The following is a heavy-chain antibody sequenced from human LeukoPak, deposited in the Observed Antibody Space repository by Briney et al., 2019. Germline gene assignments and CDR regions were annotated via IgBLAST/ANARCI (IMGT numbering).Heavy chain of an antibody. CDR1: GGTFTSYT. V-gene: IGHV1-69*04. D-gene: IGHD5-24*01. J-gene: IGHJ5*02. CDR3: ARDLDGYNLSGFGR. Sequence: SVKVSCKASGGTFTSYTISWVRQAPGQGLEWMGRIIPILGIANYAQKFQGRVTITADKSTSTAYMELSSLRSEDTAVYYCARDLDGYNLSGFGRWGQGTLVTVAS. CDR2: IIPILGIA.